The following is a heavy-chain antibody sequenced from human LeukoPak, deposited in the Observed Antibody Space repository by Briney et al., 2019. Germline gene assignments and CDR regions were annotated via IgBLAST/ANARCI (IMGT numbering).Heavy chain of an antibody. CDR1: GGTFSSYA. Sequence: ASVKVSCKASGGTFSSYAISWVRQAPGQGLEWMGWISAYNGNTNYAQKLQGRVTMTTDTSTSTAYMELRSLRSDDTAVYYCARKTYDILTGYYIFDYWGQGTLVTVSS. D-gene: IGHD3-9*01. V-gene: IGHV1-18*01. CDR3: ARKTYDILTGYYIFDY. CDR2: ISAYNGNT. J-gene: IGHJ4*02.